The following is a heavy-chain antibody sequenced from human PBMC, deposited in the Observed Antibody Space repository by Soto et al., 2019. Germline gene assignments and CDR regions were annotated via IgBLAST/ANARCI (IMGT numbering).Heavy chain of an antibody. Sequence: ASVKVSCKASGYTFTNYAIQWVRQAPGQRLEWMGWINAGNGNTKYSQKFQGRVTITRDTSASTAYMELSSLRSEDTAVYYCARVFPLWFDPWGQGTLVTVSS. CDR3: ARVFPLWFDP. CDR1: GYTFTNYA. V-gene: IGHV1-3*01. CDR2: INAGNGNT. D-gene: IGHD3-16*02. J-gene: IGHJ5*02.